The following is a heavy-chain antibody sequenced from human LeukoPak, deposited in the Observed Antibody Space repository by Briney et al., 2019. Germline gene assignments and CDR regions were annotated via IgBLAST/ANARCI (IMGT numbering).Heavy chain of an antibody. V-gene: IGHV4-39*01. CDR2: IYVSGST. CDR1: GGSISSSSYY. D-gene: IGHD3-22*01. Sequence: PAETLSLTCTVSGGSISSSSYYWGWLRQPPGRGLEGIGSIYVSGSTYYSPSLKSRVTISVDTSKNQFSLKLSSVTAADTAVYYCARTTYYYDPRSPFAPWGQGTLVTVSS. J-gene: IGHJ5*02. CDR3: ARTTYYYDPRSPFAP.